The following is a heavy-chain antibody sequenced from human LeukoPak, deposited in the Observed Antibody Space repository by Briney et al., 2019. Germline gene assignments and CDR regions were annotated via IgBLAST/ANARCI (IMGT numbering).Heavy chain of an antibody. J-gene: IGHJ4*02. CDR3: AKHVDISRGFGY. CDR2: IYWDDDK. V-gene: IGHV2-5*02. Sequence: SGPTLVNPTQTLTLTCTFSGFSLINRVGVGWIRQPPGKALEWLALIYWDDDKRYSPSLKRRLNITKDTSKNQVVLTMTNMYPVKTATYYCAKHVDISRGFGYGGQGTLSPSPQ. CDR1: GFSLINRVG. D-gene: IGHD5-12*01.